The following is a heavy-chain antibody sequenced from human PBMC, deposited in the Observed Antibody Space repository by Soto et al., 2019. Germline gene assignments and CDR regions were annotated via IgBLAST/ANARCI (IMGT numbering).Heavy chain of an antibody. CDR1: GGSISSGGYS. CDR3: ARVTGP. V-gene: IGHV4-30-2*01. Sequence: QLQLQESGSGLVKPSQTLSLTCAVSGGSISSGGYSWSWIRQPPGKGLEWIGYIYHSGSTYYNPSPNTRVTILIDTSQNHFSLQQSSVTATDTAVYDCARVTGPWGQGTLVTVSS. CDR2: IYHSGST. D-gene: IGHD3-9*01. J-gene: IGHJ5*02.